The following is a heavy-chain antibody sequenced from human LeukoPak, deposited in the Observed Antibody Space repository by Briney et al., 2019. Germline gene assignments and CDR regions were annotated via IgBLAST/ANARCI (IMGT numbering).Heavy chain of an antibody. CDR2: IIPIFGTA. J-gene: IGHJ4*02. V-gene: IGHV1-69*05. CDR1: GYTFTGYY. D-gene: IGHD2-15*01. Sequence: GASVKVSCKASGYTFTGYYMHWVRQAPGQGLEWMGGIIPIFGTANYAQKFQGRVTITTDESTSTAYMELSSLRSEDTAVYYCARDLGYCSGGSCYSYWGQGTLVTVSS. CDR3: ARDLGYCSGGSCYSY.